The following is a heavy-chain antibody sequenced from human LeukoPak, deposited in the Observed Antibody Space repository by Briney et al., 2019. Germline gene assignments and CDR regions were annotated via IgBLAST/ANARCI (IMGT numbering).Heavy chain of an antibody. CDR3: ARAPSEIGGYYPEYFRH. J-gene: IGHJ1*01. V-gene: IGHV3-74*01. CDR1: GFSFSSYW. Sequence: GGSLRLSCAASGFSFSSYWMHWVRQAPGKGLVWVSRIKSDGKTNYADSVKGRFTISRGNAKNTVSLQMNSLRAEDTGGYYCARAPSEIGGYYPEYFRHWGQGTLVTVSS. D-gene: IGHD3-22*01. CDR2: IKSDGKT.